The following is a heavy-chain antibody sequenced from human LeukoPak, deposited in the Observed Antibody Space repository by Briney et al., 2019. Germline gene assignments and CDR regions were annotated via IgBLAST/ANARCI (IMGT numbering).Heavy chain of an antibody. V-gene: IGHV4-59*08. Sequence: SETLSLTCTGSGGSISSYYWSWIRQPPGKGLEGIGYIYYSGSTNYNPSLKSRVTISVDTSKNQFSLKLSSVTAADTAVYYCARLTRSGHADYWGQGALVTVSS. CDR3: ARLTRSGHADY. D-gene: IGHD2-15*01. J-gene: IGHJ4*02. CDR2: IYYSGST. CDR1: GGSISSYY.